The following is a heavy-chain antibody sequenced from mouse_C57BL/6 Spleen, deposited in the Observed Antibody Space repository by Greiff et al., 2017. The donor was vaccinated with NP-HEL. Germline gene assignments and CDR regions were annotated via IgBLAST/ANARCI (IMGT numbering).Heavy chain of an antibody. CDR1: GFNIKDYY. Sequence: VQLKESGAELVRPGASVKLSCTASGFNIKDYYMHWVKQRPEQGLEWIGRIDPEDGDTEYAPKFQGKATMTADTSSNTAYLQLSSLTSEDTAVYYWTLIYYDHDRDAMDYWGQGTSVTVSS. CDR3: TLIYYDHDRDAMDY. V-gene: IGHV14-1*01. D-gene: IGHD2-4*01. J-gene: IGHJ4*01. CDR2: IDPEDGDT.